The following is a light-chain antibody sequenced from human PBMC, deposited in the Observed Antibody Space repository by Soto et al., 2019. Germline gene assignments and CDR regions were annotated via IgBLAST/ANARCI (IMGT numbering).Light chain of an antibody. CDR1: RGIDTW. Sequence: DIQMTQSPSTLSASVGDRVTITCRPSRGIDTWWAWYKQKPGKAPKLLIYKASNLESGVPSRFSGSGSGTEFTLTISSLQPDDFATYYCQRYNSYSALTFGGGTKVEIK. CDR2: KAS. J-gene: IGKJ4*01. V-gene: IGKV1-5*03. CDR3: QRYNSYSALT.